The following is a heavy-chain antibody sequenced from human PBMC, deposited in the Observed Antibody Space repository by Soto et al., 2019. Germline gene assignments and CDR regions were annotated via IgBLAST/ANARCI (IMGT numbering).Heavy chain of an antibody. CDR3: GGRNY. Sequence: QVQLVESGGGVVQPGRSLRLSCEASGFTFSGYGMHWVRQAPGKGLEWVAVIWFDGNTEAYADSVKGRFIISRDHSKNTLFLQMNSLRAEDTAVYYCGGRNYWGRGTLVTVSS. V-gene: IGHV3-33*03. CDR1: GFTFSGYG. J-gene: IGHJ4*02. CDR2: IWFDGNTE.